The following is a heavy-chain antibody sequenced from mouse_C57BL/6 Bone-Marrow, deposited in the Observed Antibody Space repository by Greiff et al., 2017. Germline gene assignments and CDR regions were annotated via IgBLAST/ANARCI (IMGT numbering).Heavy chain of an antibody. V-gene: IGHV1-61*01. J-gene: IGHJ3*01. D-gene: IGHD3-2*02. CDR3: ARPAAQAHAWFAY. CDR2: IYPSDSET. CDR1: GYTFTSYW. Sequence: VQLQQPGAELVRPGSSVKLSCKASGYTFTSYWMDWVKQRPGQGLEWIGNIYPSDSETHYNQKFKDKATLTVDKSSSTAYMQLSSLTSEDSAVYYCARPAAQAHAWFAYWGQGTLVTVSA.